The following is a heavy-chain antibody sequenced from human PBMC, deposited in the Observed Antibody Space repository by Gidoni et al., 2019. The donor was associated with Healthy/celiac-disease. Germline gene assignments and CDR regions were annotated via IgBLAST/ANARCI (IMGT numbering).Heavy chain of an antibody. D-gene: IGHD3-22*01. J-gene: IGHJ4*02. CDR1: GGSLSSSSYY. V-gene: IGHV4-39*01. CDR3: ARVKGYYYDSSGYYGDYFDY. Sequence: QLQLQESGPGLVKPSETLSLTCTVSGGSLSSSSYYWGWIRQPPGKGLEWIGSIYYSGSTYYNPSLKSRVTISVDTSKNQFSLKLSSVTAADTAVYYCARVKGYYYDSSGYYGDYFDYWGQGTLVTVSS. CDR2: IYYSGST.